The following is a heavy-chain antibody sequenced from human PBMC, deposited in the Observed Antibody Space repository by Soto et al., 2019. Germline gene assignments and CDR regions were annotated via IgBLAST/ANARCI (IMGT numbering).Heavy chain of an antibody. CDR3: ARDWKTYYDFWSGYPFDY. CDR1: GYTFTSYG. CDR2: ISAYNGNT. V-gene: IGHV1-18*01. D-gene: IGHD3-3*01. Sequence: QVQLVQSGAEVKKPGASVKVSCKASGYTFTSYGISWVRQAPGQGLEWMGWISAYNGNTNYAQKLQGRVTMTTDTSTSTAYMELRSLRSDDTAVYYCARDWKTYYDFWSGYPFDYWGQGTLVTVSS. J-gene: IGHJ4*02.